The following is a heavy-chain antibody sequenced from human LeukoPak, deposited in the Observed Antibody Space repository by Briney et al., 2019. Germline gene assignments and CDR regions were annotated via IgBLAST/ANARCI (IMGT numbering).Heavy chain of an antibody. CDR2: ISAYNGNT. CDR3: ARDGYCSSTSCPRLDY. V-gene: IGHV1-18*01. D-gene: IGHD2-2*03. CDR1: GYTFTSYG. J-gene: IGHJ4*02. Sequence: ASVKVSCKASGYTFTSYGISWVRQAPGQGLEWMGWISAYNGNTNYAQKLQGRVTMTTDTSTSTAYMELRSLRSDDTAVYYCARDGYCSSTSCPRLDYWGQGTLVTVSS.